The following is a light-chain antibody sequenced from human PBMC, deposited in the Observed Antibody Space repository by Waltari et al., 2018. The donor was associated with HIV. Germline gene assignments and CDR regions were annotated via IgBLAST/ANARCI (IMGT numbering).Light chain of an antibody. CDR3: QQYNNWPLS. CDR2: GVS. V-gene: IGKV3-15*01. CDR1: QSFSSD. Sequence: EIVMTQSPDTLSVSPGERATLSCRASQSFSSDLAWYQHKPGQAPRLLIYGVSTRATGIPARFSGSGSGTEFTLTINSLQSEDFAVYYCQQYNNWPLSFGQGTKLEIK. J-gene: IGKJ2*01.